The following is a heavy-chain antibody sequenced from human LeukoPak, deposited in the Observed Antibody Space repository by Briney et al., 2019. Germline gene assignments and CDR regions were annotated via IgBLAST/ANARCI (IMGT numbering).Heavy chain of an antibody. CDR1: GYTFTSYY. V-gene: IGHV1-46*01. CDR3: ARDQSVRLLQTSSTYFKHVFAI. Sequence: ASVKVSCKASGYTFTSYYMNWVRQAPGQGLEWMGIINPSSGRTTYAQKFQGRVTMTTDTSTSTAYMELRSLRFDDTAVYYCARDQSVRLLQTSSTYFKHVFAIWGQGSMVTVSS. J-gene: IGHJ3*02. CDR2: INPSSGRT. D-gene: IGHD6-13*01.